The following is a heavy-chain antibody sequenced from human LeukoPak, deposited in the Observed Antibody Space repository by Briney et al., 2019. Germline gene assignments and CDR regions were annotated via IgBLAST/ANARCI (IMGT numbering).Heavy chain of an antibody. D-gene: IGHD6-19*01. J-gene: IGHJ4*02. CDR2: IYYSGST. CDR3: ARLVAVAGSHFDY. CDR1: GGSISSGGYS. Sequence: SQTLSLTCAVSGGSISSGGYSWSWIRQPPGKGLEWIGYIYYSGSTNYNPSLKSRVTISVDTSKNQFSLKLSSVTAADTAVYYCARLVAVAGSHFDYWGQGTLVTVSS. V-gene: IGHV4-30-4*07.